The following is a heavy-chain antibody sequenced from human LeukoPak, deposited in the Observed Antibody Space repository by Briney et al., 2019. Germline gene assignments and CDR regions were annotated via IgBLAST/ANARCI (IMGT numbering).Heavy chain of an antibody. CDR2: INPNSGGT. CDR1: GYTFTGYY. CDR3: ARGVEMATIWFDY. D-gene: IGHD5-24*01. J-gene: IGHJ4*02. Sequence: ASVKVSCKASGYTFTGYYMHWVRQAPGQGREWMGRINPNSGGTNYAQKFQGRVTMTRDTSISTAYMELSRLRSDDTAVYYCARGVEMATIWFDYWGQGTLVTVSS. V-gene: IGHV1-2*06.